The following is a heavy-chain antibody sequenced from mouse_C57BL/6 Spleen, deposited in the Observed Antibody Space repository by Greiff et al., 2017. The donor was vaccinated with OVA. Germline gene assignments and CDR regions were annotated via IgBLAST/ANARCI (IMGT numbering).Heavy chain of an antibody. CDR2: IDPSDSYT. CDR3: ARRGEYYFDY. Sequence: VQLQQPGAELVMPGASVKLSCKASGYTFTSYWMHWVKQRPGQGLEWIGEIDPSDSYTNYNQKFKGKSTLTVDKSSSTAYMQLSSLTSEDSAVYYCARRGEYYFDYWGQGTTLTVSS. V-gene: IGHV1-69*01. J-gene: IGHJ2*01. CDR1: GYTFTSYW.